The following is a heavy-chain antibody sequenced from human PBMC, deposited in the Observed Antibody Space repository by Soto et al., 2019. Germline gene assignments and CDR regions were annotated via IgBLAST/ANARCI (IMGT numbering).Heavy chain of an antibody. D-gene: IGHD3-22*01. Sequence: ASGKVSCKASGGTFSSYAISWVRQAPGQGLEWMGGIIPIFGTANYAQKFQGRVTITADESTSTAYMELSSPRSEDTAVYYCARGYYYDSSGYYYLDYWGQGTLVTVPS. J-gene: IGHJ4*02. V-gene: IGHV1-69*13. CDR2: IIPIFGTA. CDR1: GGTFSSYA. CDR3: ARGYYYDSSGYYYLDY.